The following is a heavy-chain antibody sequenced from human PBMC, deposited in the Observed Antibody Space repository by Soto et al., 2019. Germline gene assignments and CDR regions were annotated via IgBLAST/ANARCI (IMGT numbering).Heavy chain of an antibody. J-gene: IGHJ6*02. Sequence: EVQLVESGGGLVKPGGSLRLSCAASGFTFSSYSMNWVRQAPGKGLEWVSSISSSSSYIYYADSVKGRFTISRDNAKNSLYLQMNSLRAEDTAVYYCARDGYPLEWLFPPSYYYYGMDVWGQGTTVTVSS. D-gene: IGHD3-3*01. V-gene: IGHV3-21*01. CDR3: ARDGYPLEWLFPPSYYYYGMDV. CDR1: GFTFSSYS. CDR2: ISSSSSYI.